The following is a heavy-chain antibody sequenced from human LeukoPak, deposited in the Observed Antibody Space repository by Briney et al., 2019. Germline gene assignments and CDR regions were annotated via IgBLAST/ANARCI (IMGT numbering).Heavy chain of an antibody. CDR2: IYTSGST. J-gene: IGHJ4*02. D-gene: IGHD6-13*01. CDR1: GGSISSGSYY. Sequence: PSRTLSLTCTVSGGSISSGSYYWSRIRQPAGKGLEWIGRIYTSGSTNYNPSLKSRVTISVDTSKNQFSLKLSSVTAADTAVYYCARGVISSWSYYFDYWGQGTLVTVSS. V-gene: IGHV4-61*02. CDR3: ARGVISSWSYYFDY.